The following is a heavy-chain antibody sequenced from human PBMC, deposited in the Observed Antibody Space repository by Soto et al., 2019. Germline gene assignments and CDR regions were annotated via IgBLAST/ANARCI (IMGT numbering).Heavy chain of an antibody. Sequence: PSETLSLTCAVYGGSFSGYYWSWIRQPPGKGLEWIGEINHSGSTNYNPSLKSRVTISVDTSKNQFSLKLSSVTAADTAVYYCARRSAAGLCGQGTLVTVSS. J-gene: IGHJ4*02. CDR3: ARRSAAGL. V-gene: IGHV4-34*01. D-gene: IGHD6-25*01. CDR1: GGSFSGYY. CDR2: INHSGST.